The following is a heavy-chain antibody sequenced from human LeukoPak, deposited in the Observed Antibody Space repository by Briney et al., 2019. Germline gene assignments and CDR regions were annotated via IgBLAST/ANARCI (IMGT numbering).Heavy chain of an antibody. J-gene: IGHJ3*01. Sequence: ASVKVSCKASGYTFTGYYMHWVRQAPGQGLEWMGWINPNSGGTNYAQKFQGWDTMTRDTSISTAYMELSRLRSDDTAVYYCARGVLPAAMRGVGDAFDVWGQGTMVTVSS. CDR3: ARGVLPAAMRGVGDAFDV. V-gene: IGHV1-2*04. D-gene: IGHD2-2*01. CDR1: GYTFTGYY. CDR2: INPNSGGT.